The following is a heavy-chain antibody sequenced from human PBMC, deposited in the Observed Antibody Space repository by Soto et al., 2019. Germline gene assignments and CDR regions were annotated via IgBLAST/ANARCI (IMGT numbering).Heavy chain of an antibody. CDR1: GGTFSRYS. CDR2: IIPIFGIP. CDR3: AREDRDRETGLVPAAIDGMDV. Sequence: QVQLVQSGAEVKKPGSSVKVSCKASGGTFSRYSITWVRQAPGHGLEWIGRIIPIFGIPTYAQKFQARVTITSDESTSTACMELSTLRSGDTAVYYCAREDRDRETGLVPAAIDGMDVWGQGTTVTVS. V-gene: IGHV1-69*05. D-gene: IGHD2-2*01. J-gene: IGHJ6*02.